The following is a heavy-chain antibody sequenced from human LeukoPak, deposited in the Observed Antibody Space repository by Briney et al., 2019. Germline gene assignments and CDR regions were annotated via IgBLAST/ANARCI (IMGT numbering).Heavy chain of an antibody. D-gene: IGHD5-18*01. V-gene: IGHV3-23*01. CDR1: GFTFSSYA. CDR2: ISSSGGST. J-gene: IGHJ4*02. Sequence: GGSLRLSCAASGFTFSSYAMSWVRQAPGKGLEWVSAISSSGGSTYYADSVKGRFTISIDNSKNTLYLQMNSMRAEDTAGYYRAKRGAGTAMVTMFDYWGQGTLVTVSS. CDR3: AKRGAGTAMVTMFDY.